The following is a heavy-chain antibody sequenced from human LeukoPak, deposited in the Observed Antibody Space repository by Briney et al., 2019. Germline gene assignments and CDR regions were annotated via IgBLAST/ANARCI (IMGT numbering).Heavy chain of an antibody. CDR3: AKKRTMGFLSY. Sequence: PGGSLRLSCAASGFTVSSNYMSWVRQAPGKGLEWVSVIYSGGSTYYADSVKGRFTISRDNSRNTQYLQMNSLRAEDTAVYYCAKKRTMGFLSYWGQGTLVTVSS. D-gene: IGHD2/OR15-2a*01. V-gene: IGHV3-53*01. CDR2: IYSGGST. CDR1: GFTVSSNY. J-gene: IGHJ4*02.